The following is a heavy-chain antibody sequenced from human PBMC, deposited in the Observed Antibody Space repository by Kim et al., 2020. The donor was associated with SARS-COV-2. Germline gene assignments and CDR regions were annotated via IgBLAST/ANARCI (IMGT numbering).Heavy chain of an antibody. D-gene: IGHD1-26*01. J-gene: IGHJ4*02. Sequence: SPAFQGQVTISADKSISTAYLQWSSLKASDTAMYYCARTRRWDLLDYFDYWGQGTLVTVSS. V-gene: IGHV5-51*01. CDR3: ARTRRWDLLDYFDY.